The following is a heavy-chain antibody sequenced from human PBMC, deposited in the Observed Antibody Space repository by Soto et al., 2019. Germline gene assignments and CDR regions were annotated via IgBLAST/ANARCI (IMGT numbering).Heavy chain of an antibody. D-gene: IGHD1-26*01. V-gene: IGHV4-34*01. Sequence: PSETLSLTCAVYGGSFSGYYWSWIRQPPGKGLEWIGEINHGGSTNYNPSLKSRVTTSVDTSKNQFSLKLSSVTAADTAVYYCARGPGIVGPSSQMWFDPWGQGTLVTVSS. CDR2: INHGGST. CDR3: ARGPGIVGPSSQMWFDP. J-gene: IGHJ5*02. CDR1: GGSFSGYY.